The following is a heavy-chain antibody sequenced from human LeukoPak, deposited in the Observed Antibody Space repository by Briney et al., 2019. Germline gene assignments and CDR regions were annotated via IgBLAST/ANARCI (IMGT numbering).Heavy chain of an antibody. CDR1: GFSFSGHW. CDR3: ARGPSSNWSGLDF. J-gene: IGHJ4*02. D-gene: IGHD6-13*01. CDR2: ISPTGSTT. V-gene: IGHV3-74*01. Sequence: QPGGSLRLSCAASGFSFSGHWMHWARQLPGKGLVWVSRISPTGSTTSYADSVKGRFTVSRDNAKNTLYLQVNNLRAEDTAVYYCARGPSSNWSGLDFWGQGTLVTVSS.